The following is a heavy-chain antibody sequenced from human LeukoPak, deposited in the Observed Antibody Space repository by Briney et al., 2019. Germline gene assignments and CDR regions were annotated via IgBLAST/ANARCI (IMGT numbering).Heavy chain of an antibody. V-gene: IGHV4-59*12. CDR3: ARDLPTYCSSTSCYVGSSGWFDP. Sequence: NPSETLSLTCTVSGGSISSYYWSWIRQPPGKGLEWIGYIYYSGSTSYNPSLKSRVTISVDTSKNQFSLKLSSVTAADTAVYYCARDLPTYCSSTSCYVGSSGWFDPWGQGTLVTVSS. CDR1: GGSISSYY. D-gene: IGHD2-2*01. J-gene: IGHJ5*02. CDR2: IYYSGST.